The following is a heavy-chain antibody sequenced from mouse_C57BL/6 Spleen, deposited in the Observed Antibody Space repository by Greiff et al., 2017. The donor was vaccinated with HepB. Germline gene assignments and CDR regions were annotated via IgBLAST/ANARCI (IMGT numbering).Heavy chain of an antibody. CDR1: GYTFTSYG. CDR3: ARSSRFITTVVATLYYFDY. J-gene: IGHJ2*01. D-gene: IGHD1-1*01. Sequence: VQLQQSGAELARPGASVKLSCKASGYTFTSYGISWVKQRTGQGLEWIGEIYPRSGNTYYNEKFKGKATLTADKSSSTAYMELRSLTSEDSAVYFCARSSRFITTVVATLYYFDYWGQGTTLTVSS. V-gene: IGHV1-81*01. CDR2: IYPRSGNT.